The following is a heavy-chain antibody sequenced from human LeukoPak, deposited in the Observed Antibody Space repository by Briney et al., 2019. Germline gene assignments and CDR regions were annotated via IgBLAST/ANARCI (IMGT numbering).Heavy chain of an antibody. Sequence: TSETLSLTCAVSGGSISGYYWSWIRQPPGKGLEWIGYIYYSGSTNYNPSLKSRVTISVDTSKNQFSLKLSSVTAADTAVYYCARRSEAGWYFDLWGRGTLVTVSS. V-gene: IGHV4-59*01. CDR3: ARRSEAGWYFDL. CDR1: GGSISGYY. CDR2: IYYSGST. J-gene: IGHJ2*01. D-gene: IGHD2-15*01.